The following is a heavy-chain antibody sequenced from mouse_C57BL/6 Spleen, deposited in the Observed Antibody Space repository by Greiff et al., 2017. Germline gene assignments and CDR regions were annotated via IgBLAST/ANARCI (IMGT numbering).Heavy chain of an antibody. CDR2: IYPGDGDT. J-gene: IGHJ4*01. CDR1: GYAFSSYW. CDR3: AREATVVATRESAMDY. Sequence: QVQLQQSGAELVKPGASVKISCKASGYAFSSYWMNWVKQRPGKGLEWIGQIYPGDGDTNYNGKFKGKATLTAAKSSSTAYMQLRSLTSEDSAVYFCAREATVVATRESAMDYWGQGTSVTVSS. D-gene: IGHD1-1*01. V-gene: IGHV1-80*01.